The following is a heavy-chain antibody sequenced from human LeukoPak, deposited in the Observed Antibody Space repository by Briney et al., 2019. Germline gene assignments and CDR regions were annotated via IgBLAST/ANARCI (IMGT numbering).Heavy chain of an antibody. D-gene: IGHD1-26*01. CDR2: IYYSGST. J-gene: IGHJ4*02. CDR1: GGSISSYY. CDR3: ARWEPKGFSGSYYGD. Sequence: PSETLSLTCTVSGGSISSYYWSWIRQPPGKGLEWIGYIYYSGSTNYNPSLKSRVTISVDTSKNQFSLKLSSVTAADTAVYYCARWEPKGFSGSYYGDWGQGTLVTVSS. V-gene: IGHV4-59*08.